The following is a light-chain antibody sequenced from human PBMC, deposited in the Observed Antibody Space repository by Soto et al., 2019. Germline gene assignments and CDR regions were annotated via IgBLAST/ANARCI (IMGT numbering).Light chain of an antibody. V-gene: IGLV2-11*01. CDR2: DVT. J-gene: IGLJ1*01. CDR3: CSYAGSFIYV. Sequence: QSALTQPRSVSVSPGQSVTFSCTGTNSDVGGYNYVSWYQQHPGQAPKLIIYDVTQRPSGVPDRFSGSKSGNTASLTISGLQGDDEADYYCCSYAGSFIYVFGTGTKVTVL. CDR1: NSDVGGYNY.